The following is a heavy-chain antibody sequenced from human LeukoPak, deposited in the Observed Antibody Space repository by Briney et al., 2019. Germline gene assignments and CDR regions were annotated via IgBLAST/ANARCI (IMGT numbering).Heavy chain of an antibody. D-gene: IGHD3-10*01. CDR1: GYTFTSYA. CDR3: ARLGGSGSYYIPQLHNWFDP. Sequence: GASVKVSCKASGYTFTSYAMNWVRQAPGQGLEWMGWINTNTGNPTYAQGFTGRFVSSLDSSVSTAYLQISSLKASDTAMYYCARLGGSGSYYIPQLHNWFDPWGQGTLVTVSS. J-gene: IGHJ5*02. CDR2: INTNTGNP. V-gene: IGHV7-4-1*02.